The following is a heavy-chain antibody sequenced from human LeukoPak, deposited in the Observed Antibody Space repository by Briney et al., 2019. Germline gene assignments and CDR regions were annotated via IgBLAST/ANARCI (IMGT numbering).Heavy chain of an antibody. Sequence: PGGSLRLSCAASGFTFSSYGMHWVRQAPGKGLEWVAVISYDGSNKYYADSVKGRFTISRDNSKNTLYLQMNSLRAEDTAVYYCAKDQPISYSSGSYVGVHWGQGTLVTVSS. V-gene: IGHV3-30*18. CDR3: AKDQPISYSSGSYVGVH. CDR2: ISYDGSNK. CDR1: GFTFSSYG. J-gene: IGHJ4*02. D-gene: IGHD3-10*01.